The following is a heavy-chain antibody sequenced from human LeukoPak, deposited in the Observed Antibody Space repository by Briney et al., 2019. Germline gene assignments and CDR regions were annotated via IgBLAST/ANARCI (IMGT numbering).Heavy chain of an antibody. D-gene: IGHD3-10*01. CDR3: ARDRGAKGSGSYYVYYFDY. J-gene: IGHJ4*02. CDR1: GGTFSGYA. V-gene: IGHV1-69*04. CDR2: IIPILGIA. Sequence: SVKVSCKASGGTFSGYAISWVRQAPGQGLEWMGRIIPILGIANYAQKFQGRVTITADKSTSTAYMELSSLRSEDTAVYYCARDRGAKGSGSYYVYYFDYWGQGTLVTVSS.